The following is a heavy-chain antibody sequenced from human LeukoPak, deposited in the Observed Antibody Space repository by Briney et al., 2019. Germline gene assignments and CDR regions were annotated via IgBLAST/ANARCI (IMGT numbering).Heavy chain of an antibody. J-gene: IGHJ3*02. D-gene: IGHD2-2*02. V-gene: IGHV4-4*09. CDR2: IYTSGST. CDR3: ARQRCSSTSCYTRNAFDI. CDR1: GGSISGYY. Sequence: PSETLSLTCTVSGGSISGYYGSWIRQPPGKELEWIGYIYTSGSTDYNPSLKSRVTVSIDTSKKQFSLKLSSVTAADTAVYYCARQRCSSTSCYTRNAFDIWGQGTMVTVSS.